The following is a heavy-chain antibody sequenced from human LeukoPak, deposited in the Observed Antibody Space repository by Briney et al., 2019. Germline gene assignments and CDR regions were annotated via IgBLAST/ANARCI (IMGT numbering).Heavy chain of an antibody. D-gene: IGHD6-19*01. V-gene: IGHV3-48*03. CDR3: ARSRQQWLMGALDI. CDR2: ISSSGSDI. Sequence: SGGSLRLSCAASGFTFSNYEMHWVRQAPGKGLEWVSYISSSGSDIYYADSVKGRFTISRDNAKNSLYLHMNSLRAEDTALYYCARSRQQWLMGALDIWGQGTMVTVSS. J-gene: IGHJ3*02. CDR1: GFTFSNYE.